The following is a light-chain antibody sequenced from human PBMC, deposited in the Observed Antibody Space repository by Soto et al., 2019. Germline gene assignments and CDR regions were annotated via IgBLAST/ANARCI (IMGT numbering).Light chain of an antibody. CDR2: GAS. CDR3: QQYHNWPRT. Sequence: EIVMTQSPATQSVFPGERATLSSRASQSVNGNLAWYQQRRGQAPRLLIYGASTRATGIPARFSGSGSGTEFALTISRLQSEDFAIYYCQQYHNWPRTFGQGTKVEIK. V-gene: IGKV3-15*01. J-gene: IGKJ1*01. CDR1: QSVNGN.